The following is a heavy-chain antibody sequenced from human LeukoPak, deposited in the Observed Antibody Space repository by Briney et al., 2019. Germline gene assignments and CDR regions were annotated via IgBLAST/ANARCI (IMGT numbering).Heavy chain of an antibody. Sequence: PSETLSLTCTVSGGSISSYYWSWIRQPPGKGLEWIGYIYYSGSTNYNPSLKSRVTISVDTPKNQFSLKLSSVTAADTAVYYCARHLSSWYFAEFDPWGQGTLVTVSS. CDR3: ARHLSSWYFAEFDP. CDR2: IYYSGST. CDR1: GGSISSYY. J-gene: IGHJ5*02. V-gene: IGHV4-59*08. D-gene: IGHD6-13*01.